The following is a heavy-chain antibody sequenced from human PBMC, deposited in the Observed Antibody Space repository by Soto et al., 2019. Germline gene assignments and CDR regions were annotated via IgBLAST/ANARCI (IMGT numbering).Heavy chain of an antibody. CDR3: ASSPRVGATSPHYFDY. CDR2: IIPIFGTA. CDR1: GGTFSSYA. V-gene: IGHV1-69*01. D-gene: IGHD1-26*01. Sequence: QVQLVQSGAEVKKPGSSVKVSCKASGGTFSSYAISWVRQAPGQGLEWMEGIIPIFGTANYAQKFQGRVTITADESTSTAYMELSSLRSEDTAVYYCASSPRVGATSPHYFDYWGQGTLVTVSS. J-gene: IGHJ4*02.